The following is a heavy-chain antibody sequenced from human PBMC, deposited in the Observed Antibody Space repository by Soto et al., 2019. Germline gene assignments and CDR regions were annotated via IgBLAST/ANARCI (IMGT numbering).Heavy chain of an antibody. CDR1: GGSISTSSY. CDR2: IHATGNT. D-gene: IGHD1-1*01. CDR3: ARAEGGSGLGAWKDNYYGMDV. V-gene: IGHV4-4*07. J-gene: IGHJ6*02. Sequence: QVQLQESGPGLVKPSETLSLTCTVSGGSISTSSYWSWIRQPAGKGLEWIGRIHATGNTNYNASHKSRGIKSIDPTKNQFPPKLTPVTAADTAGYYCARAEGGSGLGAWKDNYYGMDVWGQGTTVTVSS.